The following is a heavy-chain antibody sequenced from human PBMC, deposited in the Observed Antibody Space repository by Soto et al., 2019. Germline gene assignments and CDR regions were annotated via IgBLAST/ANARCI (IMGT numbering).Heavy chain of an antibody. V-gene: IGHV3-9*01. CDR1: GFTFSDYY. J-gene: IGHJ4*02. CDR2: ISWNSGNI. D-gene: IGHD4-17*01. CDR3: VRSKGEYSYGTPFDY. Sequence: SLRLSCAASGFTFSDYYMSWVRQVLGKGLEWVSSISWNSGNIGYADSVKGRFTTSRDNAKNSLYLQMNSLRPEDTALYYCVRSKGEYSYGTPFDYWGQGTLVTVSS.